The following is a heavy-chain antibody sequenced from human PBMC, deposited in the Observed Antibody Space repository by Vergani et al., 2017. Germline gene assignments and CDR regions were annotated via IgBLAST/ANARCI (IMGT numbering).Heavy chain of an antibody. Sequence: QVQLQESGPGLVKPSQTLSLTCSVSGVSVSSTAFYWNWIRQPAGKGLEWIGRIYGSGNIKYNPSLESRVTISRDTSKNQFSLKVHSVTAADTAVYYCARGETRTDWIDPWGQGTQVIVSS. V-gene: IGHV4-61*02. CDR1: GVSVSSTAFY. CDR3: ARGETRTDWIDP. CDR2: IYGSGNI. J-gene: IGHJ5*02. D-gene: IGHD3/OR15-3a*01.